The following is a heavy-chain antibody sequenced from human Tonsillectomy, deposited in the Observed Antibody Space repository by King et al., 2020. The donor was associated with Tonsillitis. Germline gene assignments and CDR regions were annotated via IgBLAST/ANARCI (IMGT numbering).Heavy chain of an antibody. Sequence: EVQLVESGGGLVQPGGSLRLSCAASGFTFSSYSLNWVRQAPGKGLEWVPYISSRSSAIYYADSVKGRFTISRDNAKNSLYLQMNSLRAEDTAVYYCARGVHPDAFDIWGQGTMVTVSS. V-gene: IGHV3-48*01. J-gene: IGHJ3*02. CDR2: ISSRSSAI. D-gene: IGHD3-10*01. CDR1: GFTFSSYS. CDR3: ARGVHPDAFDI.